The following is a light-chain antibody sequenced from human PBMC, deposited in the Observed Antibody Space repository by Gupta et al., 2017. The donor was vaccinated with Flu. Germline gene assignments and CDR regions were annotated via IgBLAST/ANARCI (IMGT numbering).Light chain of an antibody. J-gene: IGKJ2*01. Sequence: PATLSLSPGERATLSCRASQSVSNSLAWYQQKPGQAPRLLIHTASKRATGIPARFNATGSGTDFILTIASLEPEDFAIYYCQQRTNWLFTFGQGTKLEIK. CDR1: QSVSNS. CDR2: TAS. V-gene: IGKV3-11*01. CDR3: QQRTNWLFT.